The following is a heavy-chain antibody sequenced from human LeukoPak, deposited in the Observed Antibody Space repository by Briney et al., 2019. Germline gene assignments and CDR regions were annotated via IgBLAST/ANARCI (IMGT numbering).Heavy chain of an antibody. CDR3: ARVVENWFDP. Sequence: PSETLSLTCAVSGDSISTYYWSWIRQPPGKGLEWIGYIYYSGSTNYNPSLKSRVTISVDTSKNQFSLKLSSVTAADTAVYYCARVVENWFDPWGQGTLVTVSS. V-gene: IGHV4-59*01. CDR1: GDSISTYY. D-gene: IGHD1-26*01. J-gene: IGHJ5*02. CDR2: IYYSGST.